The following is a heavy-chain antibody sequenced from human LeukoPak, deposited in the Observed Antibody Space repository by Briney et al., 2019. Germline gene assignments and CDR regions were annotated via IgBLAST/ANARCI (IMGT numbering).Heavy chain of an antibody. CDR3: AGITMVRGPRPY. V-gene: IGHV1-3*01. D-gene: IGHD3-10*01. J-gene: IGHJ4*02. CDR2: INAGNGNT. CDR1: GYTFTSYA. Sequence: ASVKVSCKASGYTFTSYAMHWVRQAPGQRLEWMGWINAGNGNTKYSQKFQGRVTITRDTSASTAYMELSSLRSEDTAVYYCAGITMVRGPRPYWGQGTLVTVSS.